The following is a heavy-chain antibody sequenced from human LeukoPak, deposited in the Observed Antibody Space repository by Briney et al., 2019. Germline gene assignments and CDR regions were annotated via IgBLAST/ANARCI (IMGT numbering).Heavy chain of an antibody. CDR1: GYSFTSYW. CDR3: ARMVRGIDNWFDP. CDR2: IHPGDSDT. D-gene: IGHD3-10*01. J-gene: IGHJ5*02. Sequence: GESLKIPSQGSGYSFTSYWIAWLRQLPGKGLEWMGIIHPGDSDTRYSPSFQGQVTISADKSISTAYLQWRSLKASDTAMYYCARMVRGIDNWFDPWGQGTLVTVSS. V-gene: IGHV5-51*01.